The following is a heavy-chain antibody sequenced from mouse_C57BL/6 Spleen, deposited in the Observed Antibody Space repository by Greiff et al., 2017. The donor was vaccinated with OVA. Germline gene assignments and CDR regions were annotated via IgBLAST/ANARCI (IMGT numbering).Heavy chain of an antibody. J-gene: IGHJ1*03. V-gene: IGHV1-55*01. CDR3: ARGGPSYWYFDV. CDR1: GYTFTSYW. Sequence: QVQLQQPGAELVKPGASVKMSCKASGYTFTSYWITWVKQRPGQGLEWIGDIYPGSGSTNYNEKFKSKATLTVDTSSSTAYMQLSSLTSEDSAVYYCARGGPSYWYFDVWGTGTTVTVSS. CDR2: IYPGSGST.